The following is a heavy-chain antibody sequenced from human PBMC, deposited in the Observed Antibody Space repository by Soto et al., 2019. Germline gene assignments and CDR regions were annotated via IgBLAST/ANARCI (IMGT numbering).Heavy chain of an antibody. CDR2: ISAYNGNT. V-gene: IGHV1-18*01. J-gene: IGHJ4*02. Sequence: VASVKVSCKASGYTFTSYGISWVRQAPGQGLEWMGWISAYNGNTNYAQKLQGRVTMTTDTSTSTAYMELRSLRSDDTAVYYCARDWGIAVAGSLFDYWGQGTLVTVSS. CDR3: ARDWGIAVAGSLFDY. CDR1: GYTFTSYG. D-gene: IGHD6-19*01.